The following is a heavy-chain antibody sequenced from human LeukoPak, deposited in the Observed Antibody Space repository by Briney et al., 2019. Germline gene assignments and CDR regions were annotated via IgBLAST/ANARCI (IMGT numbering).Heavy chain of an antibody. Sequence: GGSLRLSCAASGFTVSTNYMTWVRQAPGKGLEWVSVIYSGGSTYYSDSVKGRFTISRDNSKNTLYLQLNTLRAEDTAVYYCARASIAAAGYYFDYWGQGTLVTVSS. CDR1: GFTVSTNY. CDR2: IYSGGST. D-gene: IGHD6-13*01. CDR3: ARASIAAAGYYFDY. V-gene: IGHV3-53*01. J-gene: IGHJ4*02.